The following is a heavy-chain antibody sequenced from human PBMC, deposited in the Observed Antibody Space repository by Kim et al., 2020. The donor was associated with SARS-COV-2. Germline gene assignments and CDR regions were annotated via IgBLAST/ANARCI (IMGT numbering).Heavy chain of an antibody. Sequence: SFQGQVTISADKSISTAYLQWSSLKASDTAMYYCARLPDFGVVISGGFDPWGQGTLVTVSS. J-gene: IGHJ5*02. V-gene: IGHV5-51*01. D-gene: IGHD3-3*01. CDR3: ARLPDFGVVISGGFDP.